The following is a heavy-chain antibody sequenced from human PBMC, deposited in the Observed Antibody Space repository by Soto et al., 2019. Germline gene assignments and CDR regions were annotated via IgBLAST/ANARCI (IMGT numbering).Heavy chain of an antibody. D-gene: IGHD7-27*01. CDR3: AKHPANTGEFEF. CDR2: MNPNNGNT. J-gene: IGHJ4*02. Sequence: QVQLVQSGAEVKKPGASVKVSCKTSGYTFTSYDINWVRQAAGQGLEWMGWMNPNNGNTGYAQKFQGRVTMTRDTHISAADLELRSLRSEDTAVYYCAKHPANTGEFEFWGQGSLVTVSS. CDR1: GYTFTSYD. V-gene: IGHV1-8*01.